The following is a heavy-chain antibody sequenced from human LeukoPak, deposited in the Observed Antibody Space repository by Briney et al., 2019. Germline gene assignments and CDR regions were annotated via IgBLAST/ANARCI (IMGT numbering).Heavy chain of an antibody. J-gene: IGHJ5*02. V-gene: IGHV3-21*01. CDR1: GFTFSSYS. D-gene: IGHD2-2*02. Sequence: GGSLRLSCAASGFTFSSYSMNWVRQAPGKGLEWVSSISSSSSYIYYADSVKGRFTISRDNAKNSLYLQMNSLRAEDTAVYYCAPPIVVVPAAITPWGQGTLVTVSS. CDR2: ISSSSSYI. CDR3: APPIVVVPAAITP.